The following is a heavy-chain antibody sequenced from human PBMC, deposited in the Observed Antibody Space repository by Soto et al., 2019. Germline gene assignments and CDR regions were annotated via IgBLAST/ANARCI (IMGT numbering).Heavy chain of an antibody. D-gene: IGHD6-13*01. CDR1: GDSISSSSYF. CDR3: ARSGRWSFNT. Sequence: QLLLQESGPGLVKPSETLSLTCTVTGDSISSSSYFWGWIRQPPGKGLEWIASIYYIGTTYYSPSPQSRVTISGDTSTDQFSLEVTSVTAADTAIYYCARSGRWSFNTWGRGTLVTVSS. V-gene: IGHV4-39*01. CDR2: IYYIGTT. J-gene: IGHJ5*02.